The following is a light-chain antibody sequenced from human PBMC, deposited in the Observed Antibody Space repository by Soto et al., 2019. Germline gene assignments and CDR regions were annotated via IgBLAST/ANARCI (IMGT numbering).Light chain of an antibody. CDR3: QQSYNTPRT. J-gene: IGKJ2*01. CDR2: AAS. V-gene: IGKV1-39*01. CDR1: QSISHF. Sequence: DIQMTQSPSSLSASVGDSVTITCRASQSISHFLNWYQQKPGKAPKLLIYAASTLESGVPSRFSGSASGTVFTITISRLLPEDFATYYCQQSYNTPRTFGQGTILEIK.